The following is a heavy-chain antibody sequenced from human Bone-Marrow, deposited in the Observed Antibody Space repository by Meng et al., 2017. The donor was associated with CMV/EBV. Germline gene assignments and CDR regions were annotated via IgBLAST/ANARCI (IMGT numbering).Heavy chain of an antibody. CDR2: MNPNSGNT. J-gene: IGHJ4*02. CDR3: ARGVTIFGVAADY. CDR1: GYTFTSYD. Sequence: ASVKVSCKASGYTFTSYDINWVRQATGQGLEWMGWMNPNSGNTGYAQKFQGRVTMTRNTSISTAYMELGSLRSEDTAVYYCARGVTIFGVAADYWGQGTLVTVSS. V-gene: IGHV1-8*01. D-gene: IGHD3-3*01.